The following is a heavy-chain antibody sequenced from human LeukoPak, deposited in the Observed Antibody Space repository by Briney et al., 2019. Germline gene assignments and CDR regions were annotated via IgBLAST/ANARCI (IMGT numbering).Heavy chain of an antibody. Sequence: GGSLRLSCTASGFTFSNFGVNWVRQAPGKGLEWVSCMDRHTDIYYANSVRGRFTISRDNAKNSVFLQMDRLTVEDTAVYYCVGDPTTNRYQYFEYWGQGALVTVSS. CDR2: MDRHTDI. D-gene: IGHD2-8*01. CDR3: VGDPTTNRYQYFEY. V-gene: IGHV3-21*01. CDR1: GFTFSNFG. J-gene: IGHJ4*02.